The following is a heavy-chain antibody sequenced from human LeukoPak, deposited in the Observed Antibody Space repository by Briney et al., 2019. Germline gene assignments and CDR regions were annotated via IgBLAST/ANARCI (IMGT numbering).Heavy chain of an antibody. CDR3: ASYYGSGKKDY. CDR1: GFTFSSYS. J-gene: IGHJ4*02. CDR2: ISSSSSYI. D-gene: IGHD3-10*01. Sequence: MTGGSLRLSCAASGFTFSSYSMNWVRQAPGKGLDWVSSISSSSSYIYYADSVKGRFTISRDNAKKLLYLQMNSLRAEDTAVYSCASYYGSGKKDYWGQGTLVTVSS. V-gene: IGHV3-21*01.